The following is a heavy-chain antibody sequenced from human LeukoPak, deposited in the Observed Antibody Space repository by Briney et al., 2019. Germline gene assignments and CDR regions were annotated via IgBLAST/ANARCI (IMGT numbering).Heavy chain of an antibody. D-gene: IGHD3-9*01. V-gene: IGHV4-4*07. CDR2: IYTSGST. Sequence: SETLSLTCTVSGGSISSYYWSWIRQPAGKGLEWIGRIYTSGSTNYNPSLKSRVTMSVDTSKNQFSLKLSSVTAADTAVYYCARISVPGRRLGVGLTGYYFDPWGQGTLVTVSS. CDR3: ARISVPGRRLGVGLTGYYFDP. J-gene: IGHJ5*02. CDR1: GGSISSYY.